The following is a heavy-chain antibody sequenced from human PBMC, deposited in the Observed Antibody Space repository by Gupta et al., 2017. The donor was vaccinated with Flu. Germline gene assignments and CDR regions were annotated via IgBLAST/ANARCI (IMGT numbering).Heavy chain of an antibody. V-gene: IGHV4-59*11. CDR1: GASMRSHY. D-gene: IGHD6-13*01. CDR3: ARSDGETSSPLDYYFDS. J-gene: IGHJ4*02. CDR2: VYYSGTT. Sequence: QVQLQESGPRLVKPSETLSPTCTVSGASMRSHYWTWIRQSPGQGLEWIGYVYYSGTTYYNPSLERRVTMSIDTSKNQFSLKLTTVTAADTALYYCARSDGETSSPLDYYFDSWGQGALVTVS.